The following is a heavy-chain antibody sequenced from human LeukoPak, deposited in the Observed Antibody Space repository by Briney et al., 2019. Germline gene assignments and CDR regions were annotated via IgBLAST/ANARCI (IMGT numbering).Heavy chain of an antibody. J-gene: IGHJ4*02. V-gene: IGHV4-34*01. D-gene: IGHD3-10*01. CDR3: ARVPRVVVRGVIITVFDY. CDR1: GGSFSGYY. CDR2: INHSGST. Sequence: PSETLSLTCAVYGGSFSGYYWSWIRQPPGKGLEWIGEINHSGSTNYNPSLKSRVTISVDTSKNQFSLKLSSVTAADTAVYYCARVPRVVVRGVIITVFDYWGQGTLVTVSS.